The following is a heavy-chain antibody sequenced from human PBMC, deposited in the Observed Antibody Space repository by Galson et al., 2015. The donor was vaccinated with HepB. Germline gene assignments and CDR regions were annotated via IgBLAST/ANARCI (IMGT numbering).Heavy chain of an antibody. CDR3: ARVGDLAAAGTVDY. CDR2: ISSNSGSTM. Sequence: SLRLSCAASGFSFSDYYMSWFRQAPGKGLEWVSYISSNSGSTMYFADSVKGRFTISRDNAKNSLYLQMNSLRAEDTAVYYCARVGDLAAAGTVDYWGQGTLVIVSS. V-gene: IGHV3-11*01. J-gene: IGHJ4*02. D-gene: IGHD6-13*01. CDR1: GFSFSDYY.